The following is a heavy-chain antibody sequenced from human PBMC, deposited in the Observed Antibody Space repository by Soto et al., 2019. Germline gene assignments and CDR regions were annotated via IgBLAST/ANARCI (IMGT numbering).Heavy chain of an antibody. CDR3: AKGGSGSYSNAFDI. Sequence: SETLSLTCTVSGGSISSSSYYWGWVRQPPGKGLEWIGSIYYSGSTYYNPSLKSRVTISVDTSKNQFSLKLSSVTAADTAVYYCAKGGSGSYSNAFDIWGQGTMVTVSS. CDR1: GGSISSSSYY. J-gene: IGHJ3*02. CDR2: IYYSGST. D-gene: IGHD3-10*01. V-gene: IGHV4-39*01.